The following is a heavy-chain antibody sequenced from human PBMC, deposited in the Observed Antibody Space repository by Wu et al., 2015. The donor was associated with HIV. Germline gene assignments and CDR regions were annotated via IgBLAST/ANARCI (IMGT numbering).Heavy chain of an antibody. CDR1: GYTFTDYY. Sequence: QVQLVQSGAEVKKPGSSVKVSCKASGYTFTDYYIHWLRQAPGQGLEWMGWINPNSGGTNYAQKFHGRVTLTRDTSIGTAYMELSRLTSDDTAVYYCARGDYAKFTISXSAYPSYWGQGTLVTVSS. V-gene: IGHV1-2*02. CDR3: ARGDYAKFTISXSAYPSY. D-gene: IGHD3-3*01. J-gene: IGHJ4*02. CDR2: INPNSGGT.